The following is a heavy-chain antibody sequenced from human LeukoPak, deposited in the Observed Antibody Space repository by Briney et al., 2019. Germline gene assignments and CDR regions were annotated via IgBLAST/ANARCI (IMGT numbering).Heavy chain of an antibody. D-gene: IGHD3-3*01. CDR2: IYTSGST. Sequence: SETLSLTCTVSGGSISSYYWSWIRQPAGKGLEWIGHIYTSGSTSYNPSLKSRVTMSVDTFKNQFSLKVSSVTAADTAVYYCAREYDFWSGWGSYYIDVWGKGTTVTVSS. CDR3: AREYDFWSGWGSYYIDV. J-gene: IGHJ6*03. V-gene: IGHV4-4*07. CDR1: GGSISSYY.